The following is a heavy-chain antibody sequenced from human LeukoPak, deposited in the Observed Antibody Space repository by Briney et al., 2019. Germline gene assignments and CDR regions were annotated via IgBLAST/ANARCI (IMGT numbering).Heavy chain of an antibody. CDR3: ARDREEVDGAFDI. CDR2: ISSSSSTI. D-gene: IGHD5-12*01. V-gene: IGHV3-48*01. CDR1: GFTFSSYS. Sequence: GGSLRLSCAASGFTFSSYSMNWVRQAPGKGLEWVSYISSSSSTIYYADSVKGRFTISRDNAKNSLYLQMNSLRAEDTAVYYCARDREEVDGAFDIWGQGTMVTVSS. J-gene: IGHJ3*02.